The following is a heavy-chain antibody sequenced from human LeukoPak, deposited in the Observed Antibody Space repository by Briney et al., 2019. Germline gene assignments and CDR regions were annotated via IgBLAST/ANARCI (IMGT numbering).Heavy chain of an antibody. D-gene: IGHD6-25*01. CDR1: GFIFSSYW. CDR2: IKQDGSEK. Sequence: GGSLRLSCAASGFIFSSYWMSWVRQAPGKGLEWVANIKQDGSEKYYVDSVKGRFTISRDNAKNSLYLQMNSLRAEDTAVYYCARDVISYSSGGTWFDPWGQGTLVTVSS. J-gene: IGHJ5*02. CDR3: ARDVISYSSGGTWFDP. V-gene: IGHV3-7*01.